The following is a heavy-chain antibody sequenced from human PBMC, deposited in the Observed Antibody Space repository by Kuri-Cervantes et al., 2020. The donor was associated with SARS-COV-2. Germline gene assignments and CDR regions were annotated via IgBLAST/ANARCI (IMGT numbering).Heavy chain of an antibody. CDR2: IYYSGGT. CDR1: GGSISSGGFY. D-gene: IGHD2-2*01. V-gene: IGHV4-31*03. CDR3: ARRPDQIYWYFDL. J-gene: IGHJ2*01. Sequence: LRLSCTVSGGSISSGGFYWSWIRQHPGKGLERIAYIYYSGGTYYNPSLKSRVTISVDTSKNQFSLKLSSVTAADTAVYYCARRPDQIYWYFDLWGRGTLVTVSS.